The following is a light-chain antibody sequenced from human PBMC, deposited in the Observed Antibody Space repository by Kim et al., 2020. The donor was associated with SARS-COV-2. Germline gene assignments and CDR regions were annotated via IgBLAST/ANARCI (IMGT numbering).Light chain of an antibody. J-gene: IGLJ2*01. V-gene: IGLV3-1*01. CDR1: KLGDKY. CDR3: QAWDSSIV. CDR2: QDS. Sequence: SYELTQPPSVSVSPGQTASITCSGDKLGDKYACWYQQKPGQSPVLVIYQDSKRPSGIPEGFSGSNSGNTATLTISGTQAMDEADYYCQAWDSSIVFGGGTKVTVL.